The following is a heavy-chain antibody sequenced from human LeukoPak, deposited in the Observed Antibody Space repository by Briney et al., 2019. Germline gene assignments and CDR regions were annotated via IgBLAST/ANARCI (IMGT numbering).Heavy chain of an antibody. V-gene: IGHV3-53*01. Sequence: GGSLRLSCAASGFTVRSNYMSWVRQSPGKGLEWVSVIYSSGSTYYADSVKGRFTISRDNSKNTLYLQMNSLRAEDTAVYYCARDGGYDSSGLGAFDIWGQGTMVTVSS. CDR2: IYSSGST. CDR3: ARDGGYDSSGLGAFDI. CDR1: GFTVRSNY. J-gene: IGHJ3*02. D-gene: IGHD3-22*01.